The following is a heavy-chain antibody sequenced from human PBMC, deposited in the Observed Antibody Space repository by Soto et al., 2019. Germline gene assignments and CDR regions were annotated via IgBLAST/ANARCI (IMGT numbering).Heavy chain of an antibody. V-gene: IGHV5-51*01. CDR1: GYSFTSYW. J-gene: IGHJ4*02. Sequence: GESLKISCKGSGYSFTSYWTGWVRQMPGKGLEWMGIIYPDDSDTRYSPSFQGQVTISADKSISTAYLQWSSLKASDTAMYYCARLFSYGTYYFDYWGQGTLVTVSS. CDR2: IYPDDSDT. CDR3: ARLFSYGTYYFDY. D-gene: IGHD5-18*01.